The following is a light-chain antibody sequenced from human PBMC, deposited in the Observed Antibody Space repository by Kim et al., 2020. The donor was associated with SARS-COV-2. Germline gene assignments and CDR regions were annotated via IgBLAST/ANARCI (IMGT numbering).Light chain of an antibody. CDR1: QSLVYRDGSTY. CDR3: MQGTHWPYT. V-gene: IGKV2-30*01. CDR2: RVS. J-gene: IGKJ2*01. Sequence: QAGSISRRSSQSLVYRDGSTYLSWFQQRPGQSPRRLIFRVSIRGSGVPDKFTGSGSGTDFTLKISSVDAEDVGVYYCMQGTHWPYTFGQGTKLEIK.